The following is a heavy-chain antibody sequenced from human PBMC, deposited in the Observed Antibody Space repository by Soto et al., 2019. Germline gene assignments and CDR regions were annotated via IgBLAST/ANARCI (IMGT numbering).Heavy chain of an antibody. CDR1: GFTFSSYG. J-gene: IGHJ6*02. CDR2: IWYDGSNK. Sequence: VQLVESGGGVVQPGRSLRLSCAASGFTFSSYGMHWVRQAPGKGLEWVAVIWYDGSNKYFADSVKGRFTISIDNSKNTLYLQMNSLRAEDTAVYYCARATNYYNYGMDVWGQLTTVTVSS. CDR3: ARATNYYNYGMDV. V-gene: IGHV3-33*01.